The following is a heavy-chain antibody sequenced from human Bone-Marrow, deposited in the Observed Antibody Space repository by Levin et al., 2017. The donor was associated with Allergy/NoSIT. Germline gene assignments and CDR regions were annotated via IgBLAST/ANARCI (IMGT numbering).Heavy chain of an antibody. CDR2: LSESGDHT. Sequence: ETLSLTCAASGFIFSNYAMNWVRQAPGKGLEWVSALSESGDHTFYADSVKGRFTISRDNSKNTMYLQMNSLRAEDTAVYYCAANVDAAMFDYWGPGTLVTVSS. CDR3: AANVDAAMFDY. V-gene: IGHV3-23*01. CDR1: GFIFSNYA. J-gene: IGHJ4*02. D-gene: IGHD5-18*01.